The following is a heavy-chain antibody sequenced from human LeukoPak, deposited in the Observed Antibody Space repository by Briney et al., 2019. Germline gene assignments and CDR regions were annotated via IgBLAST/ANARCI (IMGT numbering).Heavy chain of an antibody. D-gene: IGHD3-22*01. Sequence: PGGSLRLSCAASGFTFSSYSMNWVRQAPGKGLEWVSSISSSSSYIYYADSVKGRFTISRDNAKNSLYLQMNSLRAEDTAVYYCAPRIYYYDSSGYYTLNYNWFDPWGQGTLVTVSS. CDR2: ISSSSSYI. J-gene: IGHJ5*02. CDR3: APRIYYYDSSGYYTLNYNWFDP. V-gene: IGHV3-21*01. CDR1: GFTFSSYS.